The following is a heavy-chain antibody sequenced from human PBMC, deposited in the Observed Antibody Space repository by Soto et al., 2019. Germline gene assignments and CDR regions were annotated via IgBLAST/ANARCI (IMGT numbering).Heavy chain of an antibody. Sequence: ASVKVSCKASGYTFTSYAMHWVRQAPGQRLEWMGWINAGNGNTKYSQKFQGRVTITRDTSTSTAYMELSSLRSEDTAVYYCARDLPSEKYYDSLAGPYDWFDPWGQGTLVTVSS. CDR1: GYTFTSYA. J-gene: IGHJ5*02. CDR3: ARDLPSEKYYDSLAGPYDWFDP. D-gene: IGHD3-9*01. V-gene: IGHV1-3*01. CDR2: INAGNGNT.